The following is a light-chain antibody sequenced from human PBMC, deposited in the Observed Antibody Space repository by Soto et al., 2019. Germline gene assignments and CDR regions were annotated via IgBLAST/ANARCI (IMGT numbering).Light chain of an antibody. Sequence: DIQMTQSPSSLSASLGDRVTITCRASQNINKYLNWYQQKPGRAPKVLIYAASSLQSGVPPRFSGSGSGTDFTLTISNLQPEDFATYYCQQSYTFPRTFGQGTKVEIK. V-gene: IGKV1-39*01. J-gene: IGKJ1*01. CDR2: AAS. CDR1: QNINKY. CDR3: QQSYTFPRT.